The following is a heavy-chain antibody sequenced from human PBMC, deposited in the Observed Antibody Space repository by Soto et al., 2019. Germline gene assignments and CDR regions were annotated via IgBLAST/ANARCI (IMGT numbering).Heavy chain of an antibody. V-gene: IGHV3-23*01. Sequence: GGSLSLSCAASGFPFSSYAMSWVRQPPEKELEWVSAISGSGGSTYYADSVKGRFTISRDNSKNTLYLQMNSLRAENTALYYCAKGTGTTFRYNWFDPWGQGTLVTVSA. D-gene: IGHD1-7*01. J-gene: IGHJ5*02. CDR2: ISGSGGST. CDR1: GFPFSSYA. CDR3: AKGTGTTFRYNWFDP.